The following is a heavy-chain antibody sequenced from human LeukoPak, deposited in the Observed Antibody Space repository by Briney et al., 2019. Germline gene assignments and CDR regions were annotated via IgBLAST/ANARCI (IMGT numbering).Heavy chain of an antibody. J-gene: IGHJ4*02. CDR3: ARAKTNIVVVTARPYYFDY. V-gene: IGHV1-69*06. CDR1: GYTFTIYY. Sequence: SVKVSCKASGYTFTIYYMHWARQAPGQGLEWMGGIIPIFGTANYAQKFQGRVTITADKSTSTAYMELSSLRSEDTAVYYCARAKTNIVVVTARPYYFDYGGQGTLVTVSS. CDR2: IIPIFGTA. D-gene: IGHD2-21*02.